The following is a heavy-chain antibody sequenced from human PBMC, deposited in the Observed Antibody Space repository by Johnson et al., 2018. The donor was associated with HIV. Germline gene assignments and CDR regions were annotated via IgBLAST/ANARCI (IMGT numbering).Heavy chain of an antibody. D-gene: IGHD3-16*02. CDR1: GFTFSSYA. J-gene: IGHJ3*02. CDR3: ATISVIPSRVNDAFDI. CDR2: IYSGGST. Sequence: VQLVESGGGVVQPGRSLRLSCAASGFTFSSYAMHWVRPAPGKGLEWVAVIYSGGSTYYPDSVKGRFTISRDNSKNTLYLQMNSLRAEDTAVYYCATISVIPSRVNDAFDIWGQGQWSPSLQ. V-gene: IGHV3-NL1*01.